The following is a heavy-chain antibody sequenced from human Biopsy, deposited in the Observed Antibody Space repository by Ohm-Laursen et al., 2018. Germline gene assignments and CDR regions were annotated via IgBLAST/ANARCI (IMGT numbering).Heavy chain of an antibody. CDR3: ARHPTGSWFDP. Sequence: SDTLSLTWTVPGGSISSSTTYYWAWLRQPPGKGLEWIGSIYNTETTFYNPSLKSRVTISVDTSTNQFSLKVSSVTAADTALYFCARHPTGSWFDPWGHGTLVTVSS. V-gene: IGHV4-39*01. CDR2: IYNTETT. J-gene: IGHJ5*02. CDR1: GGSISSSTTYY.